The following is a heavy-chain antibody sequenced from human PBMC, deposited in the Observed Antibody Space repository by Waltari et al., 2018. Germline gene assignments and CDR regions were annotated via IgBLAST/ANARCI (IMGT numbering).Heavy chain of an antibody. D-gene: IGHD3-3*01. CDR2: ISGSGGST. CDR1: GFTFSSYA. CDR3: AKRGAVTIFGVVGPHDPFDI. V-gene: IGHV3-23*01. Sequence: EVQLLESGGGLVQPGGSLRLSCAASGFTFSSYAMSWVRQAPGKGLEWVSAISGSGGSTYYADSVKGRFTISRDNSKNTLYLQMNSLRAEDTAVYYCAKRGAVTIFGVVGPHDPFDIWGQGTMVTVSS. J-gene: IGHJ3*02.